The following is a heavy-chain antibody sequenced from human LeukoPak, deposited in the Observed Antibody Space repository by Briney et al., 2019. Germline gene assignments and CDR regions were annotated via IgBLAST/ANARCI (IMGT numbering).Heavy chain of an antibody. CDR3: AESYYYYMDV. CDR2: IYYSGST. J-gene: IGHJ6*03. V-gene: IGHV4-61*05. Sequence: SETLSLTCTVPGGSISSSSYYWGWIRQPPGKGLEWLVYIYYSGSTNYNPSLNSRVTTSVNTYNNQYSQKQSLMTAATAACYYCAESYYYYMDVWGKGTTVTVSS. CDR1: GGSISSSSYY.